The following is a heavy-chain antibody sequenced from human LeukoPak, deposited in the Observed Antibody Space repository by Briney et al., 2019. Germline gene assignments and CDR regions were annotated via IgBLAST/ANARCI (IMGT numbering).Heavy chain of an antibody. CDR2: IRRKAHGGTT. CDR1: GFTFGDYA. J-gene: IGHJ4*02. D-gene: IGHD3-22*01. V-gene: IGHV3-49*04. CDR3: TRVTYYYDNSGYFHFDS. Sequence: GGSLRLSCTTSGFTFGDYAMSWVRQAPGKGLEWVSFIRRKAHGGTTEYAASVKGRFSSSRDDSKSIAYLQMNSLKTEDTAVYFYTRVTYYYDNSGYFHFDSWGQGSLVTVSS.